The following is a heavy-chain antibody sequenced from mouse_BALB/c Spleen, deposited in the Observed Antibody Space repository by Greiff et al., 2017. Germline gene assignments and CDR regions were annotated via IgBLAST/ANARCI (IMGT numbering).Heavy chain of an antibody. J-gene: IGHJ4*01. CDR3: GRGRTTATSAMDY. CDR1: GFSLTSYG. V-gene: IGHV2-9*02. Sequence: VQLKESGPGLVAPSQSLSITCTVSGFSLTSYGVHWVRQSPGKGLEWLGVIWAGGSTNYNSALMSRLSISNDNSNSQVFLQMNSLQTDDTAMYYCGRGRTTATSAMDYWGQGTSVTVSS. D-gene: IGHD1-2*01. CDR2: IWAGGST.